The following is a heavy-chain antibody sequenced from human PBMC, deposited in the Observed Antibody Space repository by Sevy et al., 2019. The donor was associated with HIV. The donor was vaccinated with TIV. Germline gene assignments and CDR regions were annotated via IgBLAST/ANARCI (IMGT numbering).Heavy chain of an antibody. D-gene: IGHD3-10*01. Sequence: GGSLRLSCAASGFTFDDYTMHWVRQAPGKGLEWVSLISWDGGSTYYADSVKGRFTISRDNSKNSLYLQMNSLRTEDTALYYCAKDYGGFNRNWFDPWGQGTLVTVSS. V-gene: IGHV3-43*01. CDR1: GFTFDDYT. J-gene: IGHJ5*02. CDR3: AKDYGGFNRNWFDP. CDR2: ISWDGGST.